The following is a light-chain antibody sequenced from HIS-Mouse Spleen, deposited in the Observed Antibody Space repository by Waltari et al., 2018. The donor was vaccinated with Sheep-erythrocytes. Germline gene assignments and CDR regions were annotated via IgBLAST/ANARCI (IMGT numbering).Light chain of an antibody. Sequence: QSVLTPPPSVSAAPGQKVTISCSGSSPNIGNNYVTWYQQLPGTAPKLLIYDNNKRPSGIPDRFSGSKSGTSATLRITGLQTGDEADYYCGTWDSSLSAGRVFGGGTKLTVL. CDR2: DNN. CDR1: SPNIGNNY. V-gene: IGLV1-51*01. CDR3: GTWDSSLSAGRV. J-gene: IGLJ3*02.